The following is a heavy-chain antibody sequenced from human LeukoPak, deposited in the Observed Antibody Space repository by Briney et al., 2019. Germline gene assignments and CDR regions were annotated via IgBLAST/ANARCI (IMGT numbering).Heavy chain of an antibody. CDR1: GFTFSSYG. D-gene: IGHD1-14*01. J-gene: IGHJ6*02. CDR3: AKVSGGGLYYDGMDV. V-gene: IGHV3-30*18. Sequence: SLRLSCAASGFTFSSYGMHWVRQAPGKGLEWVAVISYDGSNKYYADSVKGRFTISRDNSKSTLYLQMNSLRAEDTAVYYCAKVSGGGLYYDGMDVWGQGTAVTVSS. CDR2: ISYDGSNK.